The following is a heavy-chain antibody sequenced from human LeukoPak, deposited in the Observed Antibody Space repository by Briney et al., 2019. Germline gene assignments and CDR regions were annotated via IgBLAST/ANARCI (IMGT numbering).Heavy chain of an antibody. CDR3: ARDPPFTVTTADDY. J-gene: IGHJ4*02. CDR2: MNPNSGNT. CDR1: GYTFTSYD. V-gene: IGHV1-8*01. D-gene: IGHD4-17*01. Sequence: GASVKVSCKASGYTFTSYDINWVRQATGQGLEWMGWMNPNSGNTGYAQKFQGRVTMTRNTSISTAYMELSSLRSEDTAVYYCARDPPFTVTTADDYWGQGTLVTVSS.